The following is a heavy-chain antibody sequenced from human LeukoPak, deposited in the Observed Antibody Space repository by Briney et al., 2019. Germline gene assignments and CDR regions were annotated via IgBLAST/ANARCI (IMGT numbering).Heavy chain of an antibody. D-gene: IGHD3-16*01. J-gene: IGHJ4*02. CDR3: ARRAGAYTHPYDY. V-gene: IGHV3-20*04. Sequence: PGGSLRLSCAASGFTFDDYGLSWVRQAPGKGLEWVSGINWNGGSTGYADSVKGRFTISIDNSKNTLYLQMNSLRAEDTAVYYCARRAGAYTHPYDYWGQGTLVTVSS. CDR1: GFTFDDYG. CDR2: INWNGGST.